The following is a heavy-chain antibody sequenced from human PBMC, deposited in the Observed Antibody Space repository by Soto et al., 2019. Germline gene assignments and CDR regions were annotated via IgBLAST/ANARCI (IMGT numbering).Heavy chain of an antibody. V-gene: IGHV3-15*01. CDR2: IRSTADGGTT. CDR1: GINAKNAR. J-gene: IGHJ5*01. Sequence: GGPQRRLGARSGINAKNARTSRIPQAPGKEQEWVGRIRSTADGGTTDYAAPVQGRFTISRDDSKNTLYLHMNSLTTEDTAVYYFPTVCVSIFRLPPGSTRVSW. CDR3: PTVCVSIFRLPPGSTRVS. D-gene: IGHD3-3*01.